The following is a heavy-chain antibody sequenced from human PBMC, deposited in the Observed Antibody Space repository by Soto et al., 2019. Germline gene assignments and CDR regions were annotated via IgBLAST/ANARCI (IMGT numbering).Heavy chain of an antibody. J-gene: IGHJ6*02. Sequence: AGGSMRLSCAASGFTFSNYSMSWVRQAPGKGLEWVSGMNSGGRTYYADSVKGRFTISRDTSKNTLCLQMNSLRADDTAVFYCAKALQYSSSRDYFYYGMDVWGQGTTVTVSS. D-gene: IGHD6-6*01. CDR3: AKALQYSSSRDYFYYGMDV. CDR1: GFTFSNYS. CDR2: MNSGGRT. V-gene: IGHV3-23*01.